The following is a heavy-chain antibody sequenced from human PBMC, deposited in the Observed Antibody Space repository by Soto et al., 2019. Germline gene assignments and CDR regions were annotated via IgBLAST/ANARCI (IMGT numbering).Heavy chain of an antibody. CDR2: ISYDGSNK. D-gene: IGHD3-22*01. Sequence: QVQLVESGGGVVQPGRSLRLSCAASGFTFSSYGMHWVRQAPGKGLEWVAVISYDGSNKYYADSVKGRFTISRDNSKNTMYLQMNSLRAEDTAVYYCAKGTYYYDSSHFDYWGQGTLVTVSS. CDR3: AKGTYYYDSSHFDY. V-gene: IGHV3-30*18. CDR1: GFTFSSYG. J-gene: IGHJ4*02.